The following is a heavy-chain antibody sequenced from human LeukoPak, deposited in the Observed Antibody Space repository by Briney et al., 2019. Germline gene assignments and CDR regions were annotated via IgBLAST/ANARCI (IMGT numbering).Heavy chain of an antibody. V-gene: IGHV3-33*01. CDR3: VRDNAAADGALDY. J-gene: IGHJ4*02. CDR2: IWYDGSHR. D-gene: IGHD5-24*01. CDR1: GFTFSSHG. Sequence: GRSLRLSRVASGFTFSSHGMHWVRQAPGKGLEWVAVIWYDGSHRYYPDSVKGRFTISRGNSKNTLFLQMDSLRVDDTAVYYCVRDNAAADGALDYWGQGSLVTVSS.